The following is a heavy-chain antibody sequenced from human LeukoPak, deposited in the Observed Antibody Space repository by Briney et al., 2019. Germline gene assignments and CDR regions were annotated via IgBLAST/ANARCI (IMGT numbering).Heavy chain of an antibody. J-gene: IGHJ5*02. Sequence: GASVKVSCKASGYTFINYEINWVRQATGQGLEWMGWMNPKSGNTDYAQKFQGRVTMTRDTSISTVYMELSGLKFDDTAVYYCARGQWDDFLTPNWFAPWGQGTLVTVSS. CDR2: MNPKSGNT. CDR1: GYTFINYE. D-gene: IGHD3-3*01. CDR3: ARGQWDDFLTPNWFAP. V-gene: IGHV1-8*01.